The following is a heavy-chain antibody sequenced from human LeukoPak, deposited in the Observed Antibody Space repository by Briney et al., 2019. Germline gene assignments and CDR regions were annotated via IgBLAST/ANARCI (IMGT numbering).Heavy chain of an antibody. CDR1: GFSFNRYA. J-gene: IGHJ4*02. CDR3: AKDRVPAAAANHFDY. Sequence: GGSLRLSCAASGFSFNRYAMHWVRQAPGKGLEWVAVVSYLGNDKFYADSVKGRFTISRDNSKNTLYLQMNSLRAEDTAVYYCAKDRVPAAAANHFDYWGQGTLVTVSS. V-gene: IGHV3-30-3*01. CDR2: VSYLGNDK. D-gene: IGHD2-2*01.